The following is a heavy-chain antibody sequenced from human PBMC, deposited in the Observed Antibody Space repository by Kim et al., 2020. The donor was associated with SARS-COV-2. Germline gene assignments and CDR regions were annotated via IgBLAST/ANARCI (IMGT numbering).Heavy chain of an antibody. D-gene: IGHD5-12*01. V-gene: IGHV3-23*01. Sequence: GGSLRLSCVASGFSFGTFYMSWVRQAPGKGLKCVSVIKGRDDSTYYAESVKGRFTVSRDSARNTLYLQMNSLRSDDTAIYYCVKGAWLDYWGPGTLVTVSS. CDR2: IKGRDDST. CDR1: GFSFGTFY. J-gene: IGHJ4*02. CDR3: VKGAWLDY.